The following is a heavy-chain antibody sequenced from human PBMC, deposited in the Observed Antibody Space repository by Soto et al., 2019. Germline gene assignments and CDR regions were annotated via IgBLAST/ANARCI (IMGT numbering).Heavy chain of an antibody. CDR2: IYWDDDK. J-gene: IGHJ4*02. V-gene: IGHV2-5*02. CDR3: ARLTRGVYDSGRLWEKFDY. D-gene: IGHD5-12*01. Sequence: QITVKESGLTLVKPTETLTLTCTFSGFSLSSIGMGVGWIRQPPGKALEWLALIYWDDDKRYSPSLSSRLTITKDPPKTEVDLKMTTMDPVDTATYYCARLTRGVYDSGRLWEKFDYWGQGTLVTVSS. CDR1: GFSLSSIGMG.